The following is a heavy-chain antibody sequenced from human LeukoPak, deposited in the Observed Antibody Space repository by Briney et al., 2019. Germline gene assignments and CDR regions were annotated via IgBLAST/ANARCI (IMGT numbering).Heavy chain of an antibody. V-gene: IGHV1-69*05. CDR3: ARNDFKKRERDYYYMDV. CDR1: ERTVSTYA. J-gene: IGHJ6*03. D-gene: IGHD3-3*01. Sequence: GASGNLSYTAAERTVSTYAITWLRQAPRQRLGWRGGIIPIFGTANYSQTFPGRVTITTDESTSTAYMELSSLRTEDTAVDYCARNDFKKRERDYYYMDVWGKGTTVTVSS. CDR2: IIPIFGTA.